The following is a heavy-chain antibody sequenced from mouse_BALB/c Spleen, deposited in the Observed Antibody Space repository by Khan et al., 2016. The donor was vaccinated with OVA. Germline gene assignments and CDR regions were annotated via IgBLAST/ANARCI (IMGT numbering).Heavy chain of an antibody. CDR3: SRDGSRYDKAMDY. D-gene: IGHD2-3*01. Sequence: EVQLQESGPGLVKPSQSLSFTCTVTGYSITSDYARNWIRQFPGNKLEWMGYISSSGSTNYNPALKSRISITRDTSKNQFFLQLNYVTTEDTATYYCSRDGSRYDKAMDYWGQGTSVTVSS. CDR2: ISSSGST. CDR1: GYSITSDYA. J-gene: IGHJ4*01. V-gene: IGHV3-2*02.